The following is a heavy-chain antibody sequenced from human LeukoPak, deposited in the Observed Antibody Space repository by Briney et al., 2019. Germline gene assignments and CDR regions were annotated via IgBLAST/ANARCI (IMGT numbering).Heavy chain of an antibody. CDR1: GYDFTSVG. V-gene: IGHV1-18*01. CDR3: ARAGSGSGWYFDY. J-gene: IGHJ4*02. D-gene: IGHD6-19*01. Sequence: ASVKVSCKASGYDFTSVGITWVRQAPGQGLEWMGWISPYNGDTRYVQKLQGRVTMTTDTSTSTAYMELRSLRFDDTAVFYCARAGSGSGWYFDYWGQGTLVTVSS. CDR2: ISPYNGDT.